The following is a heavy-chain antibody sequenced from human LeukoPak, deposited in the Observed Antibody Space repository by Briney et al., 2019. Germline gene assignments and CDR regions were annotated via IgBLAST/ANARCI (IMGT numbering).Heavy chain of an antibody. V-gene: IGHV4-61*01. CDR3: AKYGGNSGGAFDI. J-gene: IGHJ3*02. CDR1: GGSVSSDSYY. Sequence: SETLSLTCTVSGGSVSSDSYYWTWIRQPPRKGLEWIGYIYYSGSTSYNPSLKSRVTISVDTSKNQFSLRLSSVTAADTAVYYCAKYGGNSGGAFDIWGQGTMVTVSS. D-gene: IGHD4-23*01. CDR2: IYYSGST.